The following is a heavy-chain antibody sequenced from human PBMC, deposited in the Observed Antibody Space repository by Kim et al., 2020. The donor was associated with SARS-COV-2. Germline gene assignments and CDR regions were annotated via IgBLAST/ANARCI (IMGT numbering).Heavy chain of an antibody. J-gene: IGHJ4*02. V-gene: IGHV5-51*01. CDR3: AKCNSGWPYFDY. D-gene: IGHD6-19*01. Sequence: RYSPCLQGQVTISAAKSISTAYLQWSSLKASDTAMYYCAKCNSGWPYFDYWGQGTLVTVSS.